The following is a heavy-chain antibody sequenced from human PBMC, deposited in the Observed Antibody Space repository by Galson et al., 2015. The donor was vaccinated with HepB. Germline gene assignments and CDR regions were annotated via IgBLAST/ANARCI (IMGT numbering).Heavy chain of an antibody. J-gene: IGHJ6*02. CDR2: THYRSQWYS. V-gene: IGHV6-1*01. Sequence: CAISGDSVSSNSAAWNRIRLSPSRGLEWLGRTHYRSQWYSDYAVSVKSRISISAVISKNQFSLQLNSVTPEDTAVYYCGRGLSDHYYGMDVWGQGTMVTVSS. CDR3: GRGLSDHYYGMDV. CDR1: GDSVSSNSAA. D-gene: IGHD5/OR15-5a*01.